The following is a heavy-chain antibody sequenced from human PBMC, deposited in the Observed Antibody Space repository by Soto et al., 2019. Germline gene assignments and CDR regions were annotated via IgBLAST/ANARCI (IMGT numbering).Heavy chain of an antibody. CDR3: ARVGRYGWDFDH. CDR2: INEDGSQK. J-gene: IGHJ4*02. D-gene: IGHD5-18*01. Sequence: TGGSLRLSCAAPEFSFRIYWMTWVRQAPGKGLEWVALINEDGSQKYYVGSVKGRFIISRDNAKDSVYMQMDSLRAGDTAVYFCARVGRYGWDFDHWGQGTLVTVSS. V-gene: IGHV3-7*01. CDR1: EFSFRIYW.